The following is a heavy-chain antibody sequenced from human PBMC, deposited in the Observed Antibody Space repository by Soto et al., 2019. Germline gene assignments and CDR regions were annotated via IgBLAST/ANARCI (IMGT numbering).Heavy chain of an antibody. CDR1: GFTFSSYS. CDR2: ISSSSSYI. V-gene: IGHV3-21*01. Sequence: VQLVESGGGLVKPGGSLRLSCAASGFTFSSYSMNWVRQAPGKGLEWVSSISSSSSYIYYADSVKGRFTISRDNAKNSLYLQMNSLRAEDTAVYYCARDQKAYSGSYYYFDYWGQGTLVTVSS. CDR3: ARDQKAYSGSYYYFDY. D-gene: IGHD1-26*01. J-gene: IGHJ4*02.